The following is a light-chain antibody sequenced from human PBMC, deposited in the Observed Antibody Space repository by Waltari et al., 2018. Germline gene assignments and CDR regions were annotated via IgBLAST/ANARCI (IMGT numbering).Light chain of an antibody. Sequence: DIVMTQSPDSLAVSLGERATINCKSSQSVLYSSNNENYLAWYQEKQGQPPKLLIYWASTRESGVPDRFSGSGSGTEFTLTISSLQAEDVAVYYCQQYYTTPWTFGQGTKVEI. CDR1: QSVLYSSNNENY. CDR3: QQYYTTPWT. V-gene: IGKV4-1*01. J-gene: IGKJ1*01. CDR2: WAS.